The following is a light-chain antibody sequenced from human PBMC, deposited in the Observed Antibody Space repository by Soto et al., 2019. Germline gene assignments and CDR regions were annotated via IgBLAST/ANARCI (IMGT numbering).Light chain of an antibody. CDR3: CSYVGSYTLI. V-gene: IGLV2-11*01. CDR1: SSDVGRYNY. J-gene: IGLJ2*01. CDR2: DVS. Sequence: QSALTQPRSVSGSPGQSVTISCTGTSSDVGRYNYVSWYQQHPGKAPKLMIYDVSQRPSGVPDRFSGSKSGNTASLTISGLQAEDEAAYYCCSYVGSYTLIFGGGTKLTVL.